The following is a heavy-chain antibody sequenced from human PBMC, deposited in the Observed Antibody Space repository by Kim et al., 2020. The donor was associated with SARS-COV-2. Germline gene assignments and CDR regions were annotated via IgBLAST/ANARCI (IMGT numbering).Heavy chain of an antibody. Sequence: SETLSLTCAVYGGSFSGYYWSWIRQPPGKGQEWIGEINHSGSTNYNPSLKSRVTISVDTSKNQFSLKLSSVTAADTAVYYCARRAYSSSWSFDYWGQGTLVTVSS. V-gene: IGHV4-34*01. CDR2: INHSGST. J-gene: IGHJ4*02. CDR3: ARRAYSSSWSFDY. CDR1: GGSFSGYY. D-gene: IGHD6-13*01.